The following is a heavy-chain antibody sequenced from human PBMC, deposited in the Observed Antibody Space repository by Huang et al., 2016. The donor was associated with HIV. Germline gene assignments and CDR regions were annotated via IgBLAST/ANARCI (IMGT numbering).Heavy chain of an antibody. J-gene: IGHJ6*02. CDR3: ATKTAGMDI. CDR1: TFTFGAYW. V-gene: IGHV3-7*01. Sequence: VESGGRSVQPGGSIRLSCVGSTFTFGAYWMRWVRQPPGKGVEWVANNKQDETEKYYVDSVKGRFNISRDNAKKVLFLEMDALRVEDTAIYFCATKTAGMDIWGQGTTVIVSS. CDR2: NKQDETEK.